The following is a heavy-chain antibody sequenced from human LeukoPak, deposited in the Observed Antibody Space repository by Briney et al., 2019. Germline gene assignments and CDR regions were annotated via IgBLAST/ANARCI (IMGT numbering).Heavy chain of an antibody. CDR3: ARGSTSTPYFDY. CDR2: IYYSGST. CDR1: GGSISSYY. V-gene: IGHV4-59*12. D-gene: IGHD5/OR15-5a*01. Sequence: SETLSLTCTVSGGSISSYYWSWIRQPPGKGLEWIGYIYYSGSTNYNPSLKSRVTISVDTSKNQFSLKLNSVTAADTAVYYCARGSTSTPYFDYWGQGTLVTVSS. J-gene: IGHJ4*02.